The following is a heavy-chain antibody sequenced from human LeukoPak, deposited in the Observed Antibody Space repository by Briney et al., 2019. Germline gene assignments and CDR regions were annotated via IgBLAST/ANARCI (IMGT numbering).Heavy chain of an antibody. V-gene: IGHV3-23*01. CDR1: GFTFSSYA. CDR2: ISGSGGST. D-gene: IGHD3-16*01. Sequence: GGSPRLSCAASGFTFSSYAMSWVRQAPGKGLEWVSAISGSGGSTYYADSVKGRFTISRDNSKNTLYLQMNSLRAEDTAVYYCAKGGDPYYYYYMDVWGKGTTVTVSS. CDR3: AKGGDPYYYYYMDV. J-gene: IGHJ6*03.